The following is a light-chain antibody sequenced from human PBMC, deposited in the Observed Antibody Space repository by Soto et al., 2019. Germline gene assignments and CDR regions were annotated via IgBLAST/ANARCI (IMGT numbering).Light chain of an antibody. Sequence: DIQMTQSPSTLSASGGDRVTITCRASQSISTWLAWYQQRPGKAPKLLIYKASSLESGVPSRFSGSGSGTEFTLTISSLQPDYFAAYYCQQYKRHFPWTFGQGTKVEIK. CDR1: QSISTW. CDR3: QQYKRHFPWT. V-gene: IGKV1-5*03. J-gene: IGKJ1*01. CDR2: KAS.